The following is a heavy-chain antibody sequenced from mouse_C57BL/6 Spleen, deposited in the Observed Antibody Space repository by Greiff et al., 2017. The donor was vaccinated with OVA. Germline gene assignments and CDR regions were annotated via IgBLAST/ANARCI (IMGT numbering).Heavy chain of an antibody. D-gene: IGHD1-1*02. CDR3: ARHPNYGLYAMDY. CDR1: GFSLTSYG. CDR2: IWSDGST. V-gene: IGHV2-6-1*01. J-gene: IGHJ4*01. Sequence: VQVVESGPGLVAPSQSLSITCTVSGFSLTSYGVHWVRQPTGKGLEWLVVIWSDGSTTYNSALKSRLSISKDNSKSQVFLKMNSLQTDDTAMYYCARHPNYGLYAMDYWGQGTSVTVSS.